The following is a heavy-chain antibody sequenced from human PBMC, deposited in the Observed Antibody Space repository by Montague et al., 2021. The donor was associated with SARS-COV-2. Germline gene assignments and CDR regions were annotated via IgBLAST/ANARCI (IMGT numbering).Heavy chain of an antibody. Sequence: ETLSLTCTVSGSSISTYYWSWIRQPPVKGLEWIGYIYYSGSTNXSPSLKSRVTISVDTSKNQFSLKLSSVTAADTAVYYCARDGYNAHQNYWYFDLWGRGALVTVSS. CDR1: GSSISTYY. CDR2: IYYSGST. D-gene: IGHD5-24*01. CDR3: ARDGYNAHQNYWYFDL. J-gene: IGHJ2*01. V-gene: IGHV4-59*12.